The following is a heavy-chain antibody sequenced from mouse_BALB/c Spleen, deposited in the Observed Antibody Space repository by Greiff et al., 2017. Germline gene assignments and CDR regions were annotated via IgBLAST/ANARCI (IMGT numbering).Heavy chain of an antibody. CDR2: ILPGSGST. V-gene: IGHV1-9*01. CDR1: GYTFSSYW. J-gene: IGHJ2*01. D-gene: IGHD2-14*01. CDR3: ARTKGRRDVLDY. Sequence: QVQLQQSGAELMKPGASVKISSKATGYTFSSYWIEWVKQRPGHGLEWIGEILPGSGSTNYNEKFKGKATFTADTSSNTAYMQLSSLTSEDSAVYYCARTKGRRDVLDYWGQGTTLTVSS.